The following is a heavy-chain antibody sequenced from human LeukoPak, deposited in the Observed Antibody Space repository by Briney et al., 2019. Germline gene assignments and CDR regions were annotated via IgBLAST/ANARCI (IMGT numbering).Heavy chain of an antibody. D-gene: IGHD1-14*01. CDR2: ISGSGGST. Sequence: GGSLRLSCAASGFTFSSYAMSWVRQAPGKGLEWVSVISGSGGSTYYADSVKGRFTISRDNSKNTLYLQMNSLRAEDTAVYYCVQLLDDNPIRWYFGLWGRGTLVTVSS. V-gene: IGHV3-23*01. CDR1: GFTFSSYA. J-gene: IGHJ2*01. CDR3: VQLLDDNPIRWYFGL.